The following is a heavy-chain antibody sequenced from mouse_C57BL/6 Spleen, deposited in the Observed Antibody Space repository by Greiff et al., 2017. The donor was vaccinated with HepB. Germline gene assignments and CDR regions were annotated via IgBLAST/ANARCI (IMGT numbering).Heavy chain of an antibody. CDR2: IDPSDSYT. V-gene: IGHV1-69*01. CDR3: AREDGSSSN. CDR1: GYTFTSYW. D-gene: IGHD1-1*01. J-gene: IGHJ2*01. Sequence: VQLQQPGAELVMPGASVKLSCKASGYTFTSYWMHWVKQRPGQGLELIGEIDPSDSYTNYNQKFKGKSTLTVDKSSSTAYMQLSSLTSEDSAVYYCAREDGSSSNWGQGTTLTVSS.